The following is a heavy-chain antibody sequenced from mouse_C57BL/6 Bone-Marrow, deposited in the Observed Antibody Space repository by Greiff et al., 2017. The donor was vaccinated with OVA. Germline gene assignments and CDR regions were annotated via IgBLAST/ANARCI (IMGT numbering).Heavy chain of an antibody. D-gene: IGHD2-1*01. CDR2: IYPSDSYT. Sequence: QVQLQQPGAELVMPWASVTLSCTASGYTFTSYWMHWVKQRPGQGLEWIGEIYPSDSYTNYNQKFKGRSTLTVDKTSSRAYMELRSLISEDSAVDFCARSPIYYGNFEDYWGQGTTLTVSS. V-gene: IGHV1-69*01. CDR3: ARSPIYYGNFEDY. CDR1: GYTFTSYW. J-gene: IGHJ2*01.